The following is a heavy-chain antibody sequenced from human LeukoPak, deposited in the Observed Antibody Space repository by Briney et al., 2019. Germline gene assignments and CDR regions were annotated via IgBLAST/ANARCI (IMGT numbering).Heavy chain of an antibody. CDR1: GDSVSSNSAT. CDR2: TYYRSTWYN. Sequence: SHTLSLTCAISGDSVSSNSATWNWIRQSPSRGFEWLGRTYYRSTWYNDYAVSVRGRITVNPDTSKNQFSLPLNSVPPEDTAVYYCARRLTQYDCFDPWGQGILVTVSS. D-gene: IGHD2-2*01. CDR3: ARRLTQYDCFDP. J-gene: IGHJ5*02. V-gene: IGHV6-1*01.